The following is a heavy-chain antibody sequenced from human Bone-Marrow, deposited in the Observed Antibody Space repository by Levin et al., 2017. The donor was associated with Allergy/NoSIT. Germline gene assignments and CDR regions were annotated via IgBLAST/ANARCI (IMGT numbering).Heavy chain of an antibody. D-gene: IGHD2-21*01. J-gene: IGHJ4*02. V-gene: IGHV3-15*07. Sequence: PGGSLRLSCAGSGFTFSNAWMNWVRQAPGKGLEWVGRIKNEGDGGTTDYAAPVKGRFTISRDDSKKVLFLQMNSLKTEDTAVYFCATDRGGDFTFDYWGQGTLVTVSS. CDR2: IKNEGDGGTT. CDR3: ATDRGGDFTFDY. CDR1: GFTFSNAW.